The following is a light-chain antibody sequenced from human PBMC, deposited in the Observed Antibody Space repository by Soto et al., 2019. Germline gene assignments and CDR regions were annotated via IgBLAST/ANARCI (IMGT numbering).Light chain of an antibody. CDR2: DAS. J-gene: IGKJ1*01. Sequence: DTQMTQSPSSVSASVGDRVTITCRASQTISSWLAWYQQKPGKAPKLLIYDASSLESGVPSRFSGSGSGTEFTLTISSLQPDDFATYYCQQYNSYPWTFGQGTKVDIK. CDR1: QTISSW. CDR3: QQYNSYPWT. V-gene: IGKV1-5*01.